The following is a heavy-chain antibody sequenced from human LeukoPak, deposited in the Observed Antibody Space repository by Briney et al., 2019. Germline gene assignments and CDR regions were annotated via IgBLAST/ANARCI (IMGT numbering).Heavy chain of an antibody. V-gene: IGHV5-51*01. CDR3: ARRGYSYSVDY. Sequence: GESLKISCKGSGYSFANYWIGWVRQMPGKGLEWMGIIYPGDSDIRYSPSFQGQVTISADKSISTAYLQWSSLKASDTAMYYCARRGYSYSVDYWGQGTLVTVSS. CDR2: IYPGDSDI. D-gene: IGHD5-18*01. CDR1: GYSFANYW. J-gene: IGHJ4*02.